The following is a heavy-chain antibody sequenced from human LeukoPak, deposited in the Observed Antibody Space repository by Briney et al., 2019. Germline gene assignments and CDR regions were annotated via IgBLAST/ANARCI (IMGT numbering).Heavy chain of an antibody. J-gene: IGHJ4*02. Sequence: SVKVSCKASGGTFSSYAISWVRQAPGQGLEWMGRIIPILGIANYAQKFQGRVTTTADKSTSTAYMELSSLRSEDTAVYYCARAQGAVAGSIYYFDYWGQGTLVTVSS. CDR2: IIPILGIA. D-gene: IGHD6-19*01. V-gene: IGHV1-69*04. CDR3: ARAQGAVAGSIYYFDY. CDR1: GGTFSSYA.